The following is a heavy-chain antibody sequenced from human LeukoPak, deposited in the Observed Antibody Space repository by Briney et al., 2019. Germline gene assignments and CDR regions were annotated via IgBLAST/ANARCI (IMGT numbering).Heavy chain of an antibody. CDR2: ISSGSTYA. CDR3: ARGHYCDYNY. V-gene: IGHV3-11*06. D-gene: IGHD4-17*01. CDR1: GFIFTDYY. J-gene: IGHJ4*02. Sequence: GGSLRLSCAASGFIFTDYYMNWIRQAPGKGLEWISYISSGSTYAAYADSVKGRFTVSSDNAKKTLYLLMNSLRAEDTGVYYCARGHYCDYNYWGQGTLVTVSS.